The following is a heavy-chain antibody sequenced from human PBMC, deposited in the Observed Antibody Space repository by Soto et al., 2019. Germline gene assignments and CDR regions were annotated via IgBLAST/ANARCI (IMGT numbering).Heavy chain of an antibody. CDR3: ATDRGDYNYSSGRYSGSSRKYKWCDP. J-gene: IGHJ5*02. Sequence: AAVKVSCKFSGYTLTELSMHWVRQAPGKGLEWMGGFDPEDGETIYAQKFQGRVTMTEDTSTDTAYMELSSLRSEDTAVYYCATDRGDYNYSSGRYSGSSRKYKWCDPWSQGTRVTVSS. V-gene: IGHV1-24*01. CDR1: GYTLTELS. CDR2: FDPEDGET. D-gene: IGHD3-10*01.